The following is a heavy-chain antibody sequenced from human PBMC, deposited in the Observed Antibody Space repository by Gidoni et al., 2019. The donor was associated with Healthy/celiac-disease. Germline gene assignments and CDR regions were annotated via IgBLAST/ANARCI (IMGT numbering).Heavy chain of an antibody. D-gene: IGHD2-8*01. V-gene: IGHV4-30-4*01. Sequence: QVQLQESGPGLVKPSQTLSLTCTVSGGSLSSGDYYWSWIRQPPGTGREWIGYIYYSGSTYYNPSLKRRVTISVDTSKNQFSLKLSSVTAADTAVYYCAREYCTNGVGYLGYWGQGTLVTVSS. CDR2: IYYSGST. CDR1: GGSLSSGDYY. J-gene: IGHJ4*02. CDR3: AREYCTNGVGYLGY.